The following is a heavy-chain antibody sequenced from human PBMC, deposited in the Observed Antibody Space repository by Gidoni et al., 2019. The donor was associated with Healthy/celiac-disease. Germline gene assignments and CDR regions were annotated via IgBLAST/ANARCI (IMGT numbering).Heavy chain of an antibody. V-gene: IGHV4-61*02. Sequence: QVQLQESGPGLVKPSQTLSLTCTVSGGSISSGSYYWSWIRQPAGKGLEWIGRIYTSGSTNYNPSLKSRVTISVDTSKNQFSLKLSSVTAADTAVYYCAIEMATTLSLFDYWGQGTLVTVSS. D-gene: IGHD5-12*01. CDR3: AIEMATTLSLFDY. CDR1: GGSISSGSYY. J-gene: IGHJ4*02. CDR2: IYTSGST.